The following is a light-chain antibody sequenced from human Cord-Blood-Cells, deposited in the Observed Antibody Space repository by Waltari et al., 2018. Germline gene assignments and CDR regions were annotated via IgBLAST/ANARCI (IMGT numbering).Light chain of an antibody. CDR3: MQALQTPYS. J-gene: IGKJ2*03. V-gene: IGKV2-28*01. CDR1: QSLLHSNGYNS. Sequence: DIVMTQSPLSLPFTPGEPASIPSRSSQSLLHSNGYNSLDWYLQKPGQSPQLLIYLGSNRASGVPDRFSGSGSGTDFTLKISRVEAEDVGVYYCMQALQTPYSFGQGTKLEIK. CDR2: LGS.